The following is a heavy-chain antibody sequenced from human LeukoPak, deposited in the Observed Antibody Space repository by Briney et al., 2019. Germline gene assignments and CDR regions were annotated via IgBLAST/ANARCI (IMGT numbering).Heavy chain of an antibody. J-gene: IGHJ4*02. Sequence: SQTLSLTCTVSGGSISSGGYYWNWIRQPPGKGLEWIGYIYHSGSTYYNPSLKSRVTISVDRSKNQFSLKLSSVTAADTAVYYCAREVAAALYPWGQGTLVTVSS. V-gene: IGHV4-30-2*01. CDR3: AREVAAALYP. D-gene: IGHD6-13*01. CDR1: GGSISSGGYY. CDR2: IYHSGST.